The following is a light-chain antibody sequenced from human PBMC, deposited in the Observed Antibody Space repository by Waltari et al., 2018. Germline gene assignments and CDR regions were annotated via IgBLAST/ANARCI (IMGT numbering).Light chain of an antibody. J-gene: IGLJ3*02. CDR2: SNN. CDR3: AAWDDSLNGWV. Sequence: QSVLTQPPSASGTPGQRVTISCSGSSSNIRGNTVNWYQQLPGTAPKLLIYSNNRRPSGVPDRFSGSKSGTSASLAISGLQSEDEADYYCAAWDDSLNGWVFGGGTKLTVL. CDR1: SSNIRGNT. V-gene: IGLV1-44*01.